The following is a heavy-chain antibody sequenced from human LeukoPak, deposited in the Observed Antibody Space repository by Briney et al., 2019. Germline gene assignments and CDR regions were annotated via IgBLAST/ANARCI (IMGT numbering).Heavy chain of an antibody. J-gene: IGHJ3*02. Sequence: SETLSLTCTVSGGSISSYYWSWIRQPPGKGLEWIGYIYYTGNTHYNFSLKSRVTISVDTSKNQFSLKLSSVTAADTAVYYCARVYGEMATITDAFDIWGQGTMVTVSS. CDR3: ARVYGEMATITDAFDI. CDR2: IYYTGNT. D-gene: IGHD5-24*01. CDR1: GGSISSYY. V-gene: IGHV4-59*01.